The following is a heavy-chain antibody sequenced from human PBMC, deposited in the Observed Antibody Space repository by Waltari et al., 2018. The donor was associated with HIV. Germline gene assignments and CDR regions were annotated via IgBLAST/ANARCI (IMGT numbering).Heavy chain of an antibody. Sequence: AGLLKPSETLSLTCSVYGASFNDYFWAWFRRSPEKGLEWIGENDHRGETNYNPSFKSRIVISVDMSKNQFSLNLKSVTAADTAVYYCARGLGSRPFFRAYEPWGQGTLVTVSS. CDR2: NDHRGET. CDR3: ARGLGSRPFFRAYEP. D-gene: IGHD2-21*01. CDR1: GASFNDYF. V-gene: IGHV4-34*01. J-gene: IGHJ4*02.